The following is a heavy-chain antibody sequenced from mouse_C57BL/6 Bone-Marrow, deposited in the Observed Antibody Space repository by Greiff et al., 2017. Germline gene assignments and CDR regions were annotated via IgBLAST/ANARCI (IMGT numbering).Heavy chain of an antibody. D-gene: IGHD2-5*01. Sequence: EVKLVESGGDLVKPGGSLKLSCAASGFTFSSYGMYWVRQTPDKRLEWVATISSGGSYTYYPDSVKGRFTIARDNAKNTLYLQMSSLKSEDTAMYCGASLIYYSILWFAYGGQGNLVTVTA. J-gene: IGHJ3*01. CDR2: ISSGGSYT. CDR3: ASLIYYSILWFAY. V-gene: IGHV5-6*02. CDR1: GFTFSSYG.